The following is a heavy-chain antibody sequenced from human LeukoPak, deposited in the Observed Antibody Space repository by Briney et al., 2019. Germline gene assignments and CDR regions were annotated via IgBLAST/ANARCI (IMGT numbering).Heavy chain of an antibody. CDR2: ISAYNGNT. CDR3: ARSGSSSWYGPDAFDI. D-gene: IGHD6-13*01. V-gene: IGHV1-18*01. CDR1: GYTFTSYG. Sequence: EASVKVSCKASGYTFTSYGISWVRQAPGQGLEWMGWISAYNGNTNYAQKLQGRVTMTTDTSTGTAYMELRSLRSDDTAVYYCARSGSSSWYGPDAFDIWGQGTMVTVSS. J-gene: IGHJ3*02.